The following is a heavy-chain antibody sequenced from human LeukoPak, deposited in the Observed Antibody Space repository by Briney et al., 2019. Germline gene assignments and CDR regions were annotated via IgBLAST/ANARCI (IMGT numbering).Heavy chain of an antibody. CDR3: ARDLGSDDTFDI. CDR2: INPNSGGI. V-gene: IGHV1-2*02. J-gene: IGHJ3*02. Sequence: ASVKVSCKASGYTFTGYYMHWVRQAPGQGLEWMGWINPNSGGINYAQKFQGRVTMTRDTSISTAYMELSRLRSDDTAVYYCARDLGSDDTFDIWGQGTMVTVSS. D-gene: IGHD3-10*01. CDR1: GYTFTGYY.